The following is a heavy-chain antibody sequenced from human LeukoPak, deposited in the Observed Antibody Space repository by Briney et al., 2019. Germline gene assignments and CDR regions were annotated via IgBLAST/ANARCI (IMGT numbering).Heavy chain of an antibody. Sequence: GGSLRLSCAASGFTVSRNYMTWVRQAPGKGLEWVSVVYSNNSTYYADSVKGRFTISRDSSNNTLYLQMNSLRVEDAAVYYCARIYYDSSRGDYYGMDVWGQGTTVTVS. D-gene: IGHD3-22*01. CDR3: ARIYYDSSRGDYYGMDV. J-gene: IGHJ6*02. CDR1: GFTVSRNY. V-gene: IGHV3-53*01. CDR2: VYSNNST.